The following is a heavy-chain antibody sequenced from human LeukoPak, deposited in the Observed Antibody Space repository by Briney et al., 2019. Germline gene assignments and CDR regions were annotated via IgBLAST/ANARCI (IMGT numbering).Heavy chain of an antibody. Sequence: GGSLRLSCAASGFTVSSNYMSWVRQAPGKGLEWVSVIYSGGSTYYADSVKGRFTISRDNSKNSLYLQMNSLRAEDTAVYYCARDNPLLWFGELLGAHFGYWGQGTLVTVSS. V-gene: IGHV3-53*01. CDR3: ARDNPLLWFGELLGAHFGY. J-gene: IGHJ4*02. CDR1: GFTVSSNY. D-gene: IGHD3-10*01. CDR2: IYSGGST.